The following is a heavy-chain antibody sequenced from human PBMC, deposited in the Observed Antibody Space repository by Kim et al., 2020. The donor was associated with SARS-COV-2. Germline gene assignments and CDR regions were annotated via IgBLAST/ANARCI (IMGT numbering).Heavy chain of an antibody. CDR3: ARVLVPRDGMDV. V-gene: IGHV3-23*01. D-gene: IGHD1-26*01. CDR1: GFTFSSYA. J-gene: IGHJ6*02. Sequence: GGSLRLSCAASGFTFSSYAMSWVRQAPGKGLEWVSSIGSNGGNTYYADSVKGRFTISRDNSRNALYLQMNSLRADDTAVYYCARVLVPRDGMDVWGQGTTVTVSS. CDR2: IGSNGGNT.